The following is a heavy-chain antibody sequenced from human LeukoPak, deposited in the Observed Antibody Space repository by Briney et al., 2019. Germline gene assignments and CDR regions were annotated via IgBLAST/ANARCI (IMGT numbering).Heavy chain of an antibody. V-gene: IGHV4-59*01. CDR2: IYYSGST. D-gene: IGHD6-13*01. Sequence: PETLSLTCTVSGGSISSYYWSWIRQPPGKGLEWIGYIYYSGSTNYNPSLKSRVTISVDTSKNQFSLKLSSVTAADTAVYYCARTPQQLVHAFDIWGQGTMVTVSS. CDR3: ARTPQQLVHAFDI. J-gene: IGHJ3*02. CDR1: GGSISSYY.